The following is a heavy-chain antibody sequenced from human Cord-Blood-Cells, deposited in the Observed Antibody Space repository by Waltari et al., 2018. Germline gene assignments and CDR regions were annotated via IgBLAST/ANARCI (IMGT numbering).Heavy chain of an antibody. CDR3: AGEGVGITGTTNAFDI. J-gene: IGHJ3*02. Sequence: EVQLVESGGGLIQPGGSLRLSCAASGFTVSSNYMSWVRQAPGKGLEWVSVIYSGGSTYYADSVKGRFTISRDNSKNTLYLQMNSLRAEDTAVYYCAGEGVGITGTTNAFDIWGQGTMVTVSS. CDR1: GFTVSSNY. D-gene: IGHD1-7*01. V-gene: IGHV3-53*01. CDR2: IYSGGST.